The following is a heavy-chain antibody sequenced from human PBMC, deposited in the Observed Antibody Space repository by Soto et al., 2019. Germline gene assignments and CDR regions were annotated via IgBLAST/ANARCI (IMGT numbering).Heavy chain of an antibody. Sequence: SETLSLTCTVSGGSISSGGYYWSWIRQHPGKGLEWIGYIYYSGSTYYNPSLKSRVTISVDTSKNQFSLKLSSVTAADTAVYYCARGLLDLAAAGTSWFDPWGQGTLVTVSS. CDR1: GGSISSGGYY. D-gene: IGHD6-13*01. J-gene: IGHJ5*02. V-gene: IGHV4-31*03. CDR3: ARGLLDLAAAGTSWFDP. CDR2: IYYSGST.